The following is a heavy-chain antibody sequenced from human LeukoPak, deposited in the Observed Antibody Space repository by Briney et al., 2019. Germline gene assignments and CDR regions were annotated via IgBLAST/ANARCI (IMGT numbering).Heavy chain of an antibody. CDR1: GGSISSYY. CDR3: AKKRNAAPYYFDC. Sequence: SETLSLTCTVSGGSISSYYWSWIRQPPGKGLEWIGYIYYSGSTNYNPSLKSRVTISVDTSKNQFSLRLSSVTAADTAVYYCAKKRNAAPYYFDCWGQGTLVTVSS. V-gene: IGHV4-59*12. CDR2: IYYSGST. J-gene: IGHJ4*02. D-gene: IGHD6-25*01.